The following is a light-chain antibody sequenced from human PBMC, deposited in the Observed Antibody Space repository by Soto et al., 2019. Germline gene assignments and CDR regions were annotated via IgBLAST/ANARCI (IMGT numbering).Light chain of an antibody. J-gene: IGKJ2*01. CDR2: GAS. V-gene: IGKV3-20*01. CDR1: QSDSSSY. CDR3: QQYGKSAIFT. Sequence: EIVLTQSPGTRSLSPGDRATLSCRASQSDSSSYLAWYQQKPGQAPSLLIYGASNRATGIPDRFSGGGSGTDFTLTISRLEPEDFAVYYCQQYGKSAIFTFGQGTKLEIK.